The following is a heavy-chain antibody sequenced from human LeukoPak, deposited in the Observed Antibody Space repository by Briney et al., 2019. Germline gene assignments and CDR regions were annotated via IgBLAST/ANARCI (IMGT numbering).Heavy chain of an antibody. V-gene: IGHV1-18*01. CDR1: GFVFTGYG. Sequence: ASVKVSCKASGFVFTGYGFTWVRQAPGQGLEWMGWISANDGKIRYSERHQGRVTMSTDTVTSTVYMELRSLRSDDTAVYYCARELHVERDDYWGQGTLVTVSS. CDR2: ISANDGKI. D-gene: IGHD1-1*01. J-gene: IGHJ4*02. CDR3: ARELHVERDDY.